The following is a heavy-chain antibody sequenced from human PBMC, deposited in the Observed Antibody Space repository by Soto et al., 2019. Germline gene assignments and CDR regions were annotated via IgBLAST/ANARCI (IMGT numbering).Heavy chain of an antibody. J-gene: IGHJ6*02. D-gene: IGHD3-3*01. CDR3: AKRYDFWSGRWYGLGV. V-gene: IGHV4-4*02. CDR2: IYRIGST. CDR1: GASINSANW. Sequence: QVLLEESGPGLVRPSGTLSLTCSVSGASINSANWWVWVRQPPVKGLEWIGEIYRIGSTTYNPSLKSRATISVDKSKNQFSLIVTSVTAADTAVYYCAKRYDFWSGRWYGLGVWGQGTTVTVSS.